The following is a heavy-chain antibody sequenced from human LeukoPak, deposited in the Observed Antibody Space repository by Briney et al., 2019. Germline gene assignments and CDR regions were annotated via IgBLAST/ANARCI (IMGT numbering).Heavy chain of an antibody. CDR1: GFPFSSYW. J-gene: IGHJ4*02. CDR2: INQDGSEK. Sequence: GGSLRLSCAAFGFPFSSYWMIWVRQAPGKGLEWVANINQDGSEKYYVDSVKGRFTISRDNAKNSLHVQMNSLRAEDTAVYYCARSTKMGDYWGQGTLVTVSS. CDR3: ARSTKMGDY. V-gene: IGHV3-7*04. D-gene: IGHD3-22*01.